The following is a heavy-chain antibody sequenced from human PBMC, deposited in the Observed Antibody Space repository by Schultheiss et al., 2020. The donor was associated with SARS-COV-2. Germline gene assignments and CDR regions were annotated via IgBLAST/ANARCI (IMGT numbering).Heavy chain of an antibody. V-gene: IGHV3-21*01. Sequence: GGSLRLSCAASGFTFSSYSMNWVRQAPGKGLEWVSSISSSSSYIYYADSVKGRFTISRDNAKNSLYLQMNSLRAEDTAVYYCARDAPLQLVLPCWFDPWGQGILVTVSS. CDR3: ARDAPLQLVLPCWFDP. J-gene: IGHJ5*02. CDR1: GFTFSSYS. CDR2: ISSSSSYI. D-gene: IGHD6-6*01.